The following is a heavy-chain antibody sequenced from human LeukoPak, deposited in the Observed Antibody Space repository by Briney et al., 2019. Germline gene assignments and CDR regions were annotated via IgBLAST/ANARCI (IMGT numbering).Heavy chain of an antibody. J-gene: IGHJ6*02. CDR2: IIPIFGTA. V-gene: IGHV1-69*13. D-gene: IGHD3-10*01. CDR1: GGTFSSYA. CDR3: ARDGPRGYYYGMDV. Sequence: SVKVSRKASGGTFSSYAISWVRQAPGQGLEWMGGIIPIFGTANYAQKFQGRVTITADESTSTAYMELSSLRSEDTAVYYCARDGPRGYYYGMDVWGQGATVTVSS.